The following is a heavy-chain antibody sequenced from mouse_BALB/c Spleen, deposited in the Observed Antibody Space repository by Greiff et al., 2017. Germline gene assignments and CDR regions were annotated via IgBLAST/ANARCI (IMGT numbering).Heavy chain of an antibody. J-gene: IGHJ4*01. CDR3: ARSDYGSSYGYYAMDY. V-gene: IGHV5-17*02. CDR2: ISSGSSTI. D-gene: IGHD1-1*01. Sequence: EVKLVESGGGLVQPGGSRKLSCAASGFTFSSFGMHWVRQAPEKGLEWVAYISSGSSTIYYADTVKGRFTISRDNPKNTLFLQMTSLRSEDTAMYYCARSDYGSSYGYYAMDYWGQGTSVTVSS. CDR1: GFTFSSFG.